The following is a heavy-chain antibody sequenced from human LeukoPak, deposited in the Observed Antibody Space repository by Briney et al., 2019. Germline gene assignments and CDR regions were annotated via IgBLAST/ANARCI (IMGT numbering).Heavy chain of an antibody. J-gene: IGHJ5*02. CDR2: IYASGST. D-gene: IGHD3-10*01. Sequence: KASETLSLTCTVSGGSISSYYWNWIRQPAGKGLEWIGRIYASGSTNYNPSLKSRVTMSVDTSKNQFSLKLSSVTAADTAVYYCAREYGSGSEFDPWGQGTLVTVSS. CDR1: GGSISSYY. V-gene: IGHV4-4*07. CDR3: AREYGSGSEFDP.